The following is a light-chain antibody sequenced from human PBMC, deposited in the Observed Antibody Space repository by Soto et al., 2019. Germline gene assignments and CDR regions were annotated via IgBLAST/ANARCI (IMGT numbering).Light chain of an antibody. CDR3: QHYAFDSQT. CDR2: DVS. CDR1: QNINYW. V-gene: IGKV1-5*01. Sequence: DLQMTHSPATVSASVGDRVTITCRSSQNINYWLAWYQQRPGSAPKLLIYDVSTLQSGVPSRFSGSHSGTDFTLTISPLQPDDFATYYCQHYAFDSQTFGQGTKVDIK. J-gene: IGKJ1*01.